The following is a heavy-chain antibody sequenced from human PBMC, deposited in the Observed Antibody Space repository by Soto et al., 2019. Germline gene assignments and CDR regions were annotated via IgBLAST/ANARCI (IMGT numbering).Heavy chain of an antibody. Sequence: ASVKVSCKASGYTFTSYGISWVRQAPGQGLEWMGRISAYNGNTNYAQKLQGRVTMTTDTSTSTAYMELRSLRSDDTAVYCCARAFNIAVAEMWYYGMDVWGQGTTVTVSS. CDR2: ISAYNGNT. CDR1: GYTFTSYG. J-gene: IGHJ6*02. V-gene: IGHV1-18*01. CDR3: ARAFNIAVAEMWYYGMDV. D-gene: IGHD6-19*01.